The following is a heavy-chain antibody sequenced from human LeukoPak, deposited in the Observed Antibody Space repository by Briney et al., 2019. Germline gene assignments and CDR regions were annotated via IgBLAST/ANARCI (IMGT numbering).Heavy chain of an antibody. CDR1: GFTFTSSA. Sequence: SVKVSCKASGFTFTSSAMQWVRQARGQRLEWIGWIVVGSGNTNYAQKFQERVTITRDMSTSTAYMELSSLRSEDTAVYYCAADFGYYCSGSYNYWGQGTLVTVSS. CDR2: IVVGSGNT. D-gene: IGHD3-10*01. CDR3: AADFGYYCSGSYNY. V-gene: IGHV1-58*02. J-gene: IGHJ4*02.